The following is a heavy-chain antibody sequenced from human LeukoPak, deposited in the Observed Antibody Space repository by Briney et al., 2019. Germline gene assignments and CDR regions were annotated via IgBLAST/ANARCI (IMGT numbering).Heavy chain of an antibody. J-gene: IGHJ4*02. V-gene: IGHV1-24*01. D-gene: IGHD2-15*01. Sequence: ASVKVSCKVSGYTLTELSMHWVRQAPGKGLEWMGGFDPEDGETIYAQKFQGRVTMTEDTSTDTAYMELSSLRSEDPAVYYCATLPPGYCSGGSCGEWGQGTLVTVSS. CDR1: GYTLTELS. CDR3: ATLPPGYCSGGSCGE. CDR2: FDPEDGET.